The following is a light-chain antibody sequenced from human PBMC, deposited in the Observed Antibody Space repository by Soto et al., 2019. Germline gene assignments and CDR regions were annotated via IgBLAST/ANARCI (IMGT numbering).Light chain of an antibody. CDR2: DAS. J-gene: IGKJ2*01. V-gene: IGKV3D-20*01. CDR3: QQYGSSTPYT. Sequence: DIVLTQSPATLSLSPGERATLYCGASQTVSSGYLAWYQQKPGLAPRLLIYDASTRATGIPDRFSGSGSGRDFTLTISSLEPEDFAVYYCQQYGSSTPYTFGQGTKLEIK. CDR1: QTVSSGY.